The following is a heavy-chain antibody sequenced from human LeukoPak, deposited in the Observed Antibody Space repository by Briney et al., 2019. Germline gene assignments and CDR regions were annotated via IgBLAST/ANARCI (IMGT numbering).Heavy chain of an antibody. D-gene: IGHD3-10*01. J-gene: IGHJ5*02. Sequence: GGSLRLSCAASGFTFRNYWMYWVRQAPGKGLVWIANINEHGTPMYEDSVKGRFTISRDNAKNSLYLQMNSLRAEDTALYYCAKDTGPYYYGSGSYHRFDPWGQGTLVTVSS. V-gene: IGHV3-74*03. CDR1: GFTFRNYW. CDR3: AKDTGPYYYGSGSYHRFDP. CDR2: INEHGTP.